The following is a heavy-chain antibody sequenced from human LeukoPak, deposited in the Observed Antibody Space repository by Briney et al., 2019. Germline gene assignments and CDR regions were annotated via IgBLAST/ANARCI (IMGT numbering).Heavy chain of an antibody. CDR3: ARDGDYYDSRSPLDY. D-gene: IGHD3-22*01. Sequence: PSETLSLTFTVSGGSISSSSYYWGWIRQPPGKGLEWIGSIYYSGSTYYNPSLKSRVTISVDTSKNQFSLKLSSVTAADTAVYYCARDGDYYDSRSPLDYWGQGTLVTVSS. J-gene: IGHJ4*02. CDR1: GGSISSSSYY. CDR2: IYYSGST. V-gene: IGHV4-39*07.